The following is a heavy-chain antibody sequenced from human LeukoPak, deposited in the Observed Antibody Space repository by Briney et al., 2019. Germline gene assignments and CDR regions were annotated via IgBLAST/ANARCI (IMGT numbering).Heavy chain of an antibody. CDR2: IYSGGST. Sequence: GGSLRLSCAASGFTVSSNYMSWVRQAPGKGLEWVSVIYSGGSTYYADSVKGRFTISRDNSKNTLYLQMNSLRAEDTAVYYCAKDWNQLLLDAFDIWGQGTMATVSS. V-gene: IGHV3-53*01. J-gene: IGHJ3*02. CDR3: AKDWNQLLLDAFDI. D-gene: IGHD2-2*01. CDR1: GFTVSSNY.